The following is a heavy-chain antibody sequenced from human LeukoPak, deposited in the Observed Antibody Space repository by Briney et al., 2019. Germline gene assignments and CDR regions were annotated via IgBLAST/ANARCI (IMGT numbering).Heavy chain of an antibody. J-gene: IGHJ5*02. Sequence: SETLSLTCAVSGYSISSGYYWGWIRQPPGKGLEWIGNIYHSGSTYYNPSLKSRVTISVDKSKNQFSLKLRSVTAADTAVYYCARSVVTATLGWFDPWGQGTPVTVSS. CDR3: ARSVVTATLGWFDP. CDR2: IYHSGST. CDR1: GYSISSGYY. D-gene: IGHD2-21*02. V-gene: IGHV4-38-2*01.